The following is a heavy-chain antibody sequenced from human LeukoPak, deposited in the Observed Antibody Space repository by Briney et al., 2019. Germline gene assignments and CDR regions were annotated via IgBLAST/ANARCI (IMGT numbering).Heavy chain of an antibody. D-gene: IGHD3-16*01. CDR2: LFYSGDT. CDR1: GCTFSTYY. CDR3: AMGEPTGGPGIGFDF. V-gene: IGHV4-59*01. Sequence: PGETLCLTCTASGCTFSTYYLSWIRQPPGKGLEWISHLFYSGDTKYNASLMIRVTISEDMSKNQFSLKLISVTAADAAVYYCAMGEPTGGPGIGFDFWGRGTLVTVSS. J-gene: IGHJ4*02.